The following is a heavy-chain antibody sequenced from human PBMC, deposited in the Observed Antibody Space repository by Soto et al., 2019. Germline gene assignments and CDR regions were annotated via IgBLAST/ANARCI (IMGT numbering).Heavy chain of an antibody. Sequence: EVQLVESGGGLVQPGGSLRLSCAASGFTFSSYSMNWVRQAPGKGLEWVSYISSSSSTIYYADSVKGRFTISRDNAKNSLYLQLYRLRAEDTAVYYCARDFQGDIVVVVAEDDAFDIWGQGTMVTVSS. V-gene: IGHV3-48*01. CDR2: ISSSSSTI. CDR3: ARDFQGDIVVVVAEDDAFDI. J-gene: IGHJ3*02. CDR1: GFTFSSYS. D-gene: IGHD2-15*01.